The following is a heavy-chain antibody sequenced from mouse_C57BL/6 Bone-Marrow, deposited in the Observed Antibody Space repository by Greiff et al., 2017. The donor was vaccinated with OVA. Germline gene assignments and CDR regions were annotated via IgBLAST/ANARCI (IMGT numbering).Heavy chain of an antibody. CDR2: INPSTGGT. Sequence: EVKLMESGPELVKPGASVKISCKASGYSFTGYYMNWVKQSPEKSLEWIGEINPSTGGTTYNQKFKAKATLTVDKSSSTAYMQLKSLTSEDSAVYYCARSYYGNYVAFFDYWGQGTTLTVSS. V-gene: IGHV1-42*01. J-gene: IGHJ2*01. CDR3: ARSYYGNYVAFFDY. CDR1: GYSFTGYY. D-gene: IGHD2-10*01.